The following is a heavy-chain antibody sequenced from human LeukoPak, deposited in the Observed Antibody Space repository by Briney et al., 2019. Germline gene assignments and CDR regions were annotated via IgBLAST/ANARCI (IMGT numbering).Heavy chain of an antibody. CDR3: AREGSLAPGSREFDS. J-gene: IGHJ4*02. CDR2: ISGYNGNR. D-gene: IGHD6-6*01. V-gene: IGHV1-18*01. Sequence: GASVKVSCKASGYTFTRYSISWVPQAPGEGLEWMGWISGYNGNRKYAQKLQGRVTMTTDTPTSTAYMEVRSLRSDDTAVYYCAREGSLAPGSREFDSWGQGTLVTVSS. CDR1: GYTFTRYS.